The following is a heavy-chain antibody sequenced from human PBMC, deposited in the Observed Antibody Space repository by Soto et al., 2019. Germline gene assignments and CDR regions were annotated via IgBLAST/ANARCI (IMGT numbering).Heavy chain of an antibody. Sequence: SETLSLTCNVSGGSISNFYWSWIRQPPGKGLEWIGYVYYTGSTSYNPSLKRRVTFSADSSRGQFSLRLNSVTAADTAVYYCARTVLGPDLLADSFVDYYYYMDVWGQGTTVTVSS. CDR1: GGSISNFY. D-gene: IGHD3-9*01. J-gene: IGHJ6*03. CDR3: ARTVLGPDLLADSFVDYYYYMDV. CDR2: VYYTGST. V-gene: IGHV4-59*08.